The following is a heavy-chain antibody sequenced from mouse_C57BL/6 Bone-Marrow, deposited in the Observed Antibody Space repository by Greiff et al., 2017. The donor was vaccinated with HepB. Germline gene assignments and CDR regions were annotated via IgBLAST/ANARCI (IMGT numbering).Heavy chain of an antibody. Sequence: QVQLQQSGAELARPGASVKMSCKASGYTFTSYTMHWVKQRPGQGLEWIGYINPSSGYTKYNQKFKDKATLTADKSSSTAYMQLSSLTSEESAVYYCVYYSWFAYWGQGTLVTVSA. CDR3: VYYSWFAY. J-gene: IGHJ3*01. D-gene: IGHD1-1*01. CDR2: INPSSGYT. V-gene: IGHV1-4*01. CDR1: GYTFTSYT.